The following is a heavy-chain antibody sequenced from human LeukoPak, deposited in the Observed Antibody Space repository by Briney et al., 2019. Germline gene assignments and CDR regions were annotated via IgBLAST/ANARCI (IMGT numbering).Heavy chain of an antibody. J-gene: IGHJ4*02. V-gene: IGHV3-30*02. CDR1: GFIFSYSG. Sequence: GGSLRLSCAASGFIFSYSGLHWVRQAPGKGLEWVAFMGNDGSYKYYADSVKGRFTVSRDNSKNTLYLQMSSLTPEDTALYYCVKDEKYDRNSWWGQGTLVTVSS. D-gene: IGHD3-22*01. CDR3: VKDEKYDRNSW. CDR2: MGNDGSYK.